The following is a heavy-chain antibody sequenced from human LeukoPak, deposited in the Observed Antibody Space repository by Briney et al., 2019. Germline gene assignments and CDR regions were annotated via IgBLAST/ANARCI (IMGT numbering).Heavy chain of an antibody. CDR3: ARVNWVVDY. CDR2: IYRSGIT. Sequence: PSETLSLTCTVSSYSISSGYHWGWIRQPPGKGLEWIGNIYRSGITYYNPSLKSRVTMSVDTSKNQFSLKLSSVTAVDTAIYYCARVNWVVDYWGQGTLVTVSS. V-gene: IGHV4-38-2*02. D-gene: IGHD1-1*01. CDR1: SYSISSGYH. J-gene: IGHJ4*02.